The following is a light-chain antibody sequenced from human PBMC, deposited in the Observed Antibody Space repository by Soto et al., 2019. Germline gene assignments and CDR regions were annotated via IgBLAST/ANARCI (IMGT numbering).Light chain of an antibody. CDR3: QQYGSSRWT. CDR2: GAS. V-gene: IGKV3-20*01. J-gene: IGKJ1*01. CDR1: QSVSSSY. Sequence: EIVLTQSPGTLSFYPGERATLSCRASQSVSSSYLAWYQQKPGQAPRLLIYGASSRATGIPDRFSGSGSGTDFTLTISRLEPEDFAVYYCQQYGSSRWTFGQGTKVDI.